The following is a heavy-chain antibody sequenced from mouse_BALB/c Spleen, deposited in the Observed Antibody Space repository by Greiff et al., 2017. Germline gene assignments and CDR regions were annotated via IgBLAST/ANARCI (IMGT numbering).Heavy chain of an antibody. CDR2: INSNGGST. J-gene: IGHJ2*01. CDR3: ARDHGYGNYFDY. D-gene: IGHD2-1*01. V-gene: IGHV5-6-3*01. CDR1: GFTFSSYG. Sequence: EVQRVESGGGLVQPGGSLKLSCAASGFTFSSYGMSWVRQTPDKRLELVATINSNGGSTYYPDSVKGRFTISRDNAKNTLYLQMSSLKSEDTAMYYCARDHGYGNYFDYWGQGTTLTVSS.